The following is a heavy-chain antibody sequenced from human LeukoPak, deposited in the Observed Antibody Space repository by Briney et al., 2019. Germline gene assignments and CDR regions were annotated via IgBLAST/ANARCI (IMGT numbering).Heavy chain of an antibody. V-gene: IGHV1-2*02. D-gene: IGHD6-19*01. CDR3: AKEGRIAVAGNWFDP. J-gene: IGHJ5*02. CDR1: GYTFSGYY. Sequence: GASVKVSCKTSGYTFSGYYIHWVRQAPGQGLEWMGWINPSSGGTIYAQKFQGRVTMTRQTSINTAYMELSRLRSDDTAVYYCAKEGRIAVAGNWFDPWGQGTLVTVSS. CDR2: INPSSGGT.